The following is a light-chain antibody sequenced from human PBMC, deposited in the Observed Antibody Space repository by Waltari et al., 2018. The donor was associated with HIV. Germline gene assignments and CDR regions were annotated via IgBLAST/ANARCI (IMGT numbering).Light chain of an antibody. V-gene: IGLV1-47*01. CDR1: SSNIGSNY. J-gene: IGLJ3*02. CDR3: AAWDDSLSGLV. CDR2: RNN. Sequence: QSVLTQPPSASGTPGQRVTISCSGSSSNIGSNYVYWYQQLPGTAPTLLIYRNNQRPSGVPDRLSGSKSGTSASLAISGRRSEDEADYYCAAWDDSLSGLVCGGGTKLTVL.